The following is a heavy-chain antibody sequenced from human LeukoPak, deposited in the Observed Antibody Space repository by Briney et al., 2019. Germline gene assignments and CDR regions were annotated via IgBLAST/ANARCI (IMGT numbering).Heavy chain of an antibody. CDR1: GGSISSYY. CDR2: IYYSGST. CDR3: AREGLGSGSYSGLYDY. J-gene: IGHJ4*02. D-gene: IGHD3-10*01. Sequence: SETLSLTCTVSGGSISSYYWSWIRQPPGKGREWMGYIYYSGSTNYNPSLKSRVTISVDTSKNQFSLKLSSVTAADTAVYYCAREGLGSGSYSGLYDYWGQGTLVTVSS. V-gene: IGHV4-59*01.